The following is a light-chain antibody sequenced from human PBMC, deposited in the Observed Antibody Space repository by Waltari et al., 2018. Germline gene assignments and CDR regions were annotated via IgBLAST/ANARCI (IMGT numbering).Light chain of an antibody. J-gene: IGKJ1*01. CDR2: GAY. CDR3: QQYDDLWT. CDR1: QSVGSS. V-gene: IGKV3D-7*01. Sequence: EIVMTQSPATLSLSPGETATLSCRASQSVGSSVAWYQQKPGQAPKLLVQGAYFRATGVPDRFSGSGSRTDFTLTISSLEPEDVGVYHCQQYDDLWTFGQGTRVEIK.